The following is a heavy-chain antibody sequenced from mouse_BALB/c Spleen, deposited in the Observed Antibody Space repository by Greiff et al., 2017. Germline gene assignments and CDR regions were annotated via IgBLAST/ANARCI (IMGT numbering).Heavy chain of an antibody. V-gene: IGHV7-3*02. D-gene: IGHD1-1*01. CDR1: GFTFTDYY. CDR3: ARYYTWFAY. Sequence: EVMLVESGGGLVQPGGSLRLSCATSGFTFTDYYMSWVRQPPGKALEWLGFIRNKANGYTTEYSASVKGRFTISRDNSQSILYLQMNTLRAEDSATYYCARYYTWFAYWGQGTLVTVSA. J-gene: IGHJ3*01. CDR2: IRNKANGYTT.